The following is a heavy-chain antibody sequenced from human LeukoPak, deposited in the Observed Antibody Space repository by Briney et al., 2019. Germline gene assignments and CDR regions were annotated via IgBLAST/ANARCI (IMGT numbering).Heavy chain of an antibody. CDR2: ISGSGGST. CDR3: AKDSGGDRYSSGYYFDY. D-gene: IGHD2-21*02. J-gene: IGHJ4*02. V-gene: IGHV3-23*01. CDR1: GFTFSSYA. Sequence: GGSLRLSCAASGFTFSSYAMSWVRQAPGKGLEWVSAISGSGGSTYYADSVKGRFTISRDNSKNTLYLQMNSLRAEDTAVYYCAKDSGGDRYSSGYYFDYWGQGTLVTVSS.